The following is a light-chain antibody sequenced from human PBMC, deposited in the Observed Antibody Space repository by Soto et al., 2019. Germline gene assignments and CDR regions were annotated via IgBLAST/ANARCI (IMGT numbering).Light chain of an antibody. V-gene: IGKV3-20*01. J-gene: IGKJ2*01. Sequence: EIVLTQSPGTLSLSPGERATLSCRASQSVPSDWLAWYRHKPGQAPRLLIYGASSRATGVPDRVSGRGSGTDFTLTINSREPEDFAVYYCQQYGNFPYTFGQGTKLEIK. CDR1: QSVPSDW. CDR3: QQYGNFPYT. CDR2: GAS.